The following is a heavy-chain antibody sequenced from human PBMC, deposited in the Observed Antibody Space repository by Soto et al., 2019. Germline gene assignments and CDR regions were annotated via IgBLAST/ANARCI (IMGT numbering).Heavy chain of an antibody. V-gene: IGHV4-59*01. CDR3: ARTLWFGDINWFDP. J-gene: IGHJ5*02. Sequence: LSLTCTVSGGSISNYYWSWIRQPPGKGLEWIGYIYYSGSTNYNPSLKSRVTISVDTSKNQFSLKLSSVTAADTAVYYCARTLWFGDINWFDPWGQGTLVTVSS. CDR2: IYYSGST. D-gene: IGHD3-10*01. CDR1: GGSISNYY.